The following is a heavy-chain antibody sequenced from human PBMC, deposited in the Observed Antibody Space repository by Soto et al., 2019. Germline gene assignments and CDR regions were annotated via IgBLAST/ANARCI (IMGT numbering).Heavy chain of an antibody. CDR1: GFSLSNARMG. D-gene: IGHD3-22*01. J-gene: IGHJ3*01. CDR2: IFANDEE. CDR3: ARMGDYYDNAGDAFDL. Sequence: QVTLKESGPVLVQPTETLTLTCTVSGFSLSNARMGVSWIRQPPGKALEWLAHIFANDEESYNTSLRSRLTISRDTSKNQVVLTMTNMDPVDTATYYCARMGDYYDNAGDAFDLWGQGTRVTVSS. V-gene: IGHV2-26*01.